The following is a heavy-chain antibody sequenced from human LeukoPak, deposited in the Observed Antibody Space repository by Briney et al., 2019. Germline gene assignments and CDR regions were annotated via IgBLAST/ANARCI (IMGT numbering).Heavy chain of an antibody. CDR3: AKDIVPSWYSGSHSFDY. J-gene: IGHJ4*02. CDR1: GFTFSSYA. Sequence: SGGSLRLSRAASGFTFSSYAMSWVRQAPGKGLEWVSAISGSGGSTYYADSVKGRFTISRDNSKNTLYLQMNSLRAEDTAVYYCAKDIVPSWYSGSHSFDYWGQGTLVTVSS. D-gene: IGHD1-26*01. CDR2: ISGSGGST. V-gene: IGHV3-23*01.